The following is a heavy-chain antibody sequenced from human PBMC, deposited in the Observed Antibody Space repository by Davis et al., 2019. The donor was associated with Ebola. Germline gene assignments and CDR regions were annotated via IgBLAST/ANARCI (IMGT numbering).Heavy chain of an antibody. CDR1: GYSFTSYW. V-gene: IGHV5-51*01. CDR3: ARVRLGYCSSTSCYYYGMDV. Sequence: KVSCKASGYSFTSYWIGWVRQMPGKGLEWMGIIYPGDSDTRYSPSFQGQVTISADKSISTAYLQWSSLKASDTAMYYCARVRLGYCSSTSCYYYGMDVWGQGTTVTVSS. D-gene: IGHD2-2*01. J-gene: IGHJ6*02. CDR2: IYPGDSDT.